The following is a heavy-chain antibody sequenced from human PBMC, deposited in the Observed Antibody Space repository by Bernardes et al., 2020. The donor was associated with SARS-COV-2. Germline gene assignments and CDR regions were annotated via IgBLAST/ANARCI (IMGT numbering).Heavy chain of an antibody. CDR3: ARADVLVEAAGKRSWFDP. J-gene: IGHJ5*01. Sequence: ASVKVSCKASGYTYTTYGISWVRQAPGQGLEWIGWISASNRTRTYGQKVQGRLTLTTDASKNTSYMELRSLTSDDTAVYYCARADVLVEAAGKRSWFDPWGQGTLVTVSS. CDR2: ISASNRTR. CDR1: GYTYTTYG. D-gene: IGHD2-15*01. V-gene: IGHV1-18*01.